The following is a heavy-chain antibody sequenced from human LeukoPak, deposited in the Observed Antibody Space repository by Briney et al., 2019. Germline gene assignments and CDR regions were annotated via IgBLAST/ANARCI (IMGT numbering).Heavy chain of an antibody. CDR1: GFTFSAYA. CDR3: ARARDGYRTDYFDY. V-gene: IGHV3-33*07. CDR2: IWYDGSNK. D-gene: IGHD5-24*01. Sequence: PGGSLRLSCEASGFTFSAYAMTWVRQAPGKGLEWVAVIWYDGSNKYYADSVKGRFTISRDNSKNTLYLQMNSLRAEDTAVYYCARARDGYRTDYFDYWGQGTLVTVSS. J-gene: IGHJ4*02.